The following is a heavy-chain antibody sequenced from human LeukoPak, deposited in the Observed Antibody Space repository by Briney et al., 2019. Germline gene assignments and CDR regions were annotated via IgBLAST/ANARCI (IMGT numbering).Heavy chain of an antibody. V-gene: IGHV1-24*01. J-gene: IGHJ4*02. CDR2: FDPEDGET. CDR1: GYTLTELP. CDR3: ATGRWSGYRGPYYFDY. Sequence: EASVKVSCKVSGYTLTELPMHWVRQAPGKGLEWMGGFDPEDGETIYAQKFQGRVTMTEDTSTDTAYMELSSLRSEDTAVYYCATGRWSGYRGPYYFDYWGQGTLVTVSS. D-gene: IGHD3-3*01.